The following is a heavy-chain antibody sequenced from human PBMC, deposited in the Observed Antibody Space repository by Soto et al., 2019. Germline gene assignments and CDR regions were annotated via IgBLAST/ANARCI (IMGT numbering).Heavy chain of an antibody. D-gene: IGHD2-15*01. V-gene: IGHV1-46*01. CDR2: INPSGGST. CDR3: AREYCSGGSCYSGGIDY. CDR1: GYTFTSYY. Sequence: QVQLVQSGAEVKKPGASVKVSCKASGYTFTSYYMHWVRQAPGQGLEWMGIINPSGGSTSYAQKFQGRVTMTRDTSTSTVYMELSSLRSEDTAVYYCAREYCSGGSCYSGGIDYWGQGTLVTVSS. J-gene: IGHJ4*02.